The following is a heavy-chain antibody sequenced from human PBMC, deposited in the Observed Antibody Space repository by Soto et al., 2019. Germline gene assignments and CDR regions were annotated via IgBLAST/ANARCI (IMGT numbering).Heavy chain of an antibody. CDR3: ASPLGYCSGGSCIGY. D-gene: IGHD2-15*01. V-gene: IGHV4-39*01. Sequence: ASETLSLTCTVSGGSISSSSYYWGWIRQPPGKGLEWIGSIYYSGSTYYNPSLKSRVTISVDTSKNQFSLKLSSVTAADTAVYYCASPLGYCSGGSCIGYWGQGTLVTVSS. J-gene: IGHJ4*02. CDR1: GGSISSSSYY. CDR2: IYYSGST.